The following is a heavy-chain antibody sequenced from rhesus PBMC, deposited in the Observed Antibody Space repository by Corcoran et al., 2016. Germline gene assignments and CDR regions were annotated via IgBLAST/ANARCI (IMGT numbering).Heavy chain of an antibody. CDR1: GYFFTSHV. J-gene: IGHJ4*01. D-gene: IGHD2-2*01. CDR2: ITRDFGRR. V-gene: IGHV1-70*01. Sequence: QEQLVQSGAEVKKPGASVKVYCKASGYFFTSHVISWLRQTPGQGFEWMGGITRDFGRRSNAQKFKCRGTITGEMTTRTVYMEVSSLRSEDMGVYYCAVIGTSTTAYWDQGVLVTVSS. CDR3: AVIGTSTTAY.